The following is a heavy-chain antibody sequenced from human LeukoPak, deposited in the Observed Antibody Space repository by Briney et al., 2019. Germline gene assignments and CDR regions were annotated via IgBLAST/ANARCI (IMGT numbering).Heavy chain of an antibody. J-gene: IGHJ1*01. CDR1: GFTFSSYA. D-gene: IGHD3-22*01. CDR3: ATGMENYDSSGHYSYFQY. V-gene: IGHV3-23*01. Sequence: GGPLRLSCEASGFTFSSYAMSWVRQAPGKGLEWVSSISGSGGSTFYADSVKGRFTISRDNSKNTLYLQMNSLRAEDTAVYYCATGMENYDSSGHYSYFQYWGQGTLVTVS. CDR2: ISGSGGST.